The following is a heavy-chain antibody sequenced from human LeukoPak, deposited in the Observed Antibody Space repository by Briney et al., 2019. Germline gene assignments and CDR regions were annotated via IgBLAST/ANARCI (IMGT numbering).Heavy chain of an antibody. CDR1: GGSISSYY. J-gene: IGHJ4*02. CDR3: AREPLPYCSGGSCYESAIDY. V-gene: IGHV4-4*07. CDR2: IYTSGST. D-gene: IGHD2-15*01. Sequence: SETLSLTCTVSGGSISSYYWSWIRQPAGKGLEWIGRIYTSGSTNYNPSLKSRVTMSVDTSKNQFSLELSSVTAADTAVYYCAREPLPYCSGGSCYESAIDYWGQGTLVTVSS.